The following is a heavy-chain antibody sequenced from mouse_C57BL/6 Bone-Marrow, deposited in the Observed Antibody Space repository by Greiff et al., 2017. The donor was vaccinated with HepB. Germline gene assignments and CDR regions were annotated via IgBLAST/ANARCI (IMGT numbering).Heavy chain of an antibody. D-gene: IGHD1-1*01. V-gene: IGHV1-55*01. CDR1: GYTFTSYW. CDR2: IYPGSGST. Sequence: VQLQQSGAELVKPGASVKMSCKASGYTFTSYWITWVKQRPGQGLEWIGDIYPGSGSTNYNEKFKSKATLTVDTSSSTAYMQLSSLTSEDSAVYYCARRGYGSSPYYAMDYWGQGTSVTVSS. CDR3: ARRGYGSSPYYAMDY. J-gene: IGHJ4*01.